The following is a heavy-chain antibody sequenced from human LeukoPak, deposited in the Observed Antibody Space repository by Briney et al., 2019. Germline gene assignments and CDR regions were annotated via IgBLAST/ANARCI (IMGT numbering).Heavy chain of an antibody. V-gene: IGHV3-21*03. J-gene: IGHJ3*02. CDR3: AKDQDNTSGWYFAFDI. CDR1: GYSFTSNW. Sequence: GESLKISCKGSGYSFTSNWIGWVRQMPGKGLEWVSSISRSSSYIYYADSVKGRFTISRDNAKNSLYLQMSSLRAEDTAVYYCAKDQDNTSGWYFAFDIWGQGTMVTVSS. CDR2: ISRSSSYI. D-gene: IGHD6-19*01.